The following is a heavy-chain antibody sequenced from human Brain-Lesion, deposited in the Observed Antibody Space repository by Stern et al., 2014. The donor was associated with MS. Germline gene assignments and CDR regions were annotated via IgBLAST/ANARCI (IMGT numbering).Heavy chain of an antibody. CDR3: ARIGYSSSWYSPVGFFQH. CDR1: GFTFNSYW. Sequence: EVQLVESGGGLVQPGGSLRLSCTASGFTFNSYWMSWVRQAPGKGLAWVANIKDARSEKYYVESVKGRFTVSRDNAKNSMYLQMNSLRVDDTATYYCARIGYSSSWYSPVGFFQHWGQGTLVTVSS. J-gene: IGHJ1*01. CDR2: IKDARSEK. V-gene: IGHV3-7*01. D-gene: IGHD6-13*01.